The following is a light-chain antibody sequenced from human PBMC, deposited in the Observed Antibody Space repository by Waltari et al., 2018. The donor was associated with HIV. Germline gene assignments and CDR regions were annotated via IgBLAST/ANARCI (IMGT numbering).Light chain of an antibody. CDR3: QQYNNWPLT. Sequence: ERVMTQSPATLSVSPGERATLSCRASQSVSSNLAWYQHTPGQAPRLLIYGASTRATGIPARFSGSGSGTDFTLTIGSLQSEDFAVYYCQQYNNWPLTFGGGTTVEIK. CDR2: GAS. CDR1: QSVSSN. V-gene: IGKV3-15*01. J-gene: IGKJ4*01.